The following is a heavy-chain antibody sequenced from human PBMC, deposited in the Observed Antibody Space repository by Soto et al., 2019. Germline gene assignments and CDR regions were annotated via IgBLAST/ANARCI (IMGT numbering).Heavy chain of an antibody. J-gene: IGHJ5*02. D-gene: IGHD3-9*01. V-gene: IGHV3-23*01. CDR1: GFIFSSYG. CDR3: AKDPILTTPPSFDP. CDR2: ISGRGDAT. Sequence: PGGSLRLSCAASGFIFSSYGMNWVRQAPGKGLEWVSSISGRGDATYYADSVKGRFTISRDNSKNTLFLQMNSLGADDTAVYYCAKDPILTTPPSFDPWGQGTLVTVSS.